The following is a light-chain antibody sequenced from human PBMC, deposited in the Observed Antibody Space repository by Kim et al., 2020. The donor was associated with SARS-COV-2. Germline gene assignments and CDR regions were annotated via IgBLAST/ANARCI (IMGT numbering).Light chain of an antibody. CDR2: GNS. V-gene: IGLV1-40*01. Sequence: SVSISCTGSSSSVGAGYDVHGDHQLPGTAPKLLIYGNSNRPSGVPDRFSGSKSVTSASLAITGLQAEDEADYYCQSYDSSLSGSVFGGGTQLTVL. J-gene: IGLJ3*02. CDR3: QSYDSSLSGSV. CDR1: SSSVGAGYD.